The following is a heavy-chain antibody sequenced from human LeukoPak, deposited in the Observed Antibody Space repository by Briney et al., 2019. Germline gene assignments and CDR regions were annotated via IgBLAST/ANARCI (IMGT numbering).Heavy chain of an antibody. CDR3: ARGGWSRGRNWFDP. Sequence: PSETLSLTCTVSGGSISSSSYYWGWIRQPPGKGLEWIGSIYYSGSTYYNPSLKSRVTISVDTSKNQFSLKLSFVTAADTAVYYCARGGWSRGRNWFDPWGQGTLVTVSS. V-gene: IGHV4-39*07. D-gene: IGHD6-19*01. CDR2: IYYSGST. CDR1: GGSISSSSYY. J-gene: IGHJ5*02.